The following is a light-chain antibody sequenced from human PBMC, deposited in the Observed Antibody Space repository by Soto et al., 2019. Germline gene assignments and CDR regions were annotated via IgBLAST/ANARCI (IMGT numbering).Light chain of an antibody. CDR3: QQRYT. CDR2: DAS. J-gene: IGKJ2*01. CDR1: QSVSSY. Sequence: EIVLTQSPATLSFSPGERATLSCRASQSVSSYLAWYQQKPGQAPRLLIYDASNRATGIPARFSGSGSGTDFTLTISSLEAEYFAVYYCQQRYTFGQGTKVEIK. V-gene: IGKV3-11*01.